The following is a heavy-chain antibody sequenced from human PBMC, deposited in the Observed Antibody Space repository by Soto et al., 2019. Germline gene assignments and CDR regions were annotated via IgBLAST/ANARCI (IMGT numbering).Heavy chain of an antibody. CDR1: GFTFSSYG. D-gene: IGHD2-15*01. V-gene: IGHV3-30*03. Sequence: GSLRLSCAASGFTFSSYGFHWVRLAPGKGLEWLAFISSDATNKYYPYSLEDRLTVSRDNSKNTLYLQMNSLRPEDTAVYFCARSGPGQDCRGGGCHRTFAFWGQGTQVTVSS. CDR2: ISSDATNK. J-gene: IGHJ4*02. CDR3: ARSGPGQDCRGGGCHRTFAF.